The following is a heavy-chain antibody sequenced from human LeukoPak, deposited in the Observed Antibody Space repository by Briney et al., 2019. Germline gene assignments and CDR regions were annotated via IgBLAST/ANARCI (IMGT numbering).Heavy chain of an antibody. CDR3: ARSRYCSGDSCELIDY. V-gene: IGHV4-30-2*01. J-gene: IGHJ4*02. D-gene: IGHD2-15*01. CDR2: IYHSGST. CDR1: GGSIRRDGYS. Sequence: SETLSLTCAVSGGSIRRDGYSWSWIRQPPGKGLEWIGHIYHSGSTYYNSSLKSRVTISVDRSKNQFSLKLSSVTAADAAVYYCARSRYCSGDSCELIDYWGQGTLVTVSS.